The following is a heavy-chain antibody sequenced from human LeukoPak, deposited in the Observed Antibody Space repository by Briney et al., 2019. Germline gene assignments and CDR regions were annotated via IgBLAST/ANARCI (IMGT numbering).Heavy chain of an antibody. CDR2: IYSSGNT. CDR3: ANSYDGKIVPFDN. Sequence: SETLSLTCTVSGASITNSYWNWVRQPPGKGLEWIGYIYSSGNTNYNPSLKSRGTILLDVSKNQFSLKLTSVTAADTAVYYCANSYDGKIVPFDNWGQGALVAVSS. D-gene: IGHD4-23*01. V-gene: IGHV4-4*09. CDR1: GASITNSY. J-gene: IGHJ4*02.